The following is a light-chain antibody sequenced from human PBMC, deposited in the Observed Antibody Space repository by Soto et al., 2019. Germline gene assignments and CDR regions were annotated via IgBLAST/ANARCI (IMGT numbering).Light chain of an antibody. Sequence: QSALTQPRSVSGSPGQSVTISCTGTSSDVGGYNYVSWYQQHPGKAPKLMIYDVSKRPSGVPDRFSGSKSGNTASLTISGLQAEAEADYSCCSYAGSYTWVFGGGTKVTVL. J-gene: IGLJ3*02. CDR1: SSDVGGYNY. V-gene: IGLV2-11*01. CDR3: CSYAGSYTWV. CDR2: DVS.